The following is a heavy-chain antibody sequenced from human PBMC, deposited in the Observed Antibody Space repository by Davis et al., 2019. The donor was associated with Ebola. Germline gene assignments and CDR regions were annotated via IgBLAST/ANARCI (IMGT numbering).Heavy chain of an antibody. CDR3: ATTSGSYSVVGVDALDV. J-gene: IGHJ3*01. CDR1: GYTLGDLS. Sequence: ASVKVSCKVSGYTLGDLSMHWVRQAPGKGLEWMGGFDPEEDETIYAQKFQGRVTMTEDTSTDTVYMELSSLRSEDTAMYHCATTSGSYSVVGVDALDVWGQGTMVTVSS. D-gene: IGHD1-26*01. CDR2: FDPEEDET. V-gene: IGHV1-24*01.